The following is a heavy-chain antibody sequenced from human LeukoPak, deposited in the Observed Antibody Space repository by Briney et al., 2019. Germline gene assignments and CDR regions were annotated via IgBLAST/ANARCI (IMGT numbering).Heavy chain of an antibody. CDR2: ISSNGGST. CDR1: GFTFSRYA. V-gene: IGHV3-64D*06. Sequence: GGSLRLSCAASGFTFSRYAIHWVRQAPGKGLEYVSAISSNGGSTYYADSVKGRFTISRDNSKNTLYLQMSSLRAEDTAVYYCVKDFYQAGSSLEGAFDYWGQGTLVTVSS. D-gene: IGHD6-13*01. J-gene: IGHJ4*02. CDR3: VKDFYQAGSSLEGAFDY.